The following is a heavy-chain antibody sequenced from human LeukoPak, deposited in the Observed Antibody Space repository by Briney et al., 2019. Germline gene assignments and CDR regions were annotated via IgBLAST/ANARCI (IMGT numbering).Heavy chain of an antibody. Sequence: ASVKVSCKASGYTFTGYYMHWVRQAPGQGLEWMGWINPNSGGTNYAQKFQGWVTMTRDTSISTAYMELSRLRSDDTAVYYCAINPLETYYYDSSGYYGAFDIWGQGTMVAVSS. CDR3: AINPLETYYYDSSGYYGAFDI. CDR2: INPNSGGT. D-gene: IGHD3-22*01. CDR1: GYTFTGYY. J-gene: IGHJ3*02. V-gene: IGHV1-2*04.